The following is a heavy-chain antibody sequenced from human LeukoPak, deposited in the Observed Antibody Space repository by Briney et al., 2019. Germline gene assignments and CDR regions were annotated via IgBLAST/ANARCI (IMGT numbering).Heavy chain of an antibody. V-gene: IGHV4-4*07. CDR2: IYTSGGT. CDR3: ARDTTSVAGYYYYMDV. Sequence: PSETLSLTCTVSGGSISSYYWSWIRQPAGKGLEWIGRIYTSGGTNYNPSLKSRVTMSVDTSKNQFSLKLSSVTAADTAVYYCARDTTSVAGYYYYMDVWGKGTTVTVSS. CDR1: GGSISSYY. D-gene: IGHD6-19*01. J-gene: IGHJ6*03.